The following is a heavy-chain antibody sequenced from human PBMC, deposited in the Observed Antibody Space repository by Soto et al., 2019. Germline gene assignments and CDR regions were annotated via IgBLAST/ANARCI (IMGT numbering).Heavy chain of an antibody. CDR1: GGSFSGYY. J-gene: IGHJ6*02. V-gene: IGHV4-34*01. CDR3: ARRGTAYDFWSGLRYGMDV. CDR2: INHSGST. D-gene: IGHD3-3*01. Sequence: SETLSLTCAVYGGSFSGYYWSWIRQPPGKGLEWIGEINHSGSTNYNPSLKSRVTISVDTSKNQFSLKLSSVTAADTAVYYCARRGTAYDFWSGLRYGMDVWGQGTTVTVSS.